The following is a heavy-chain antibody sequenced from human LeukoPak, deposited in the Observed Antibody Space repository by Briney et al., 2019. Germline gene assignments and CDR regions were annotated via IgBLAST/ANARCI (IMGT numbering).Heavy chain of an antibody. Sequence: SVKVSCTASGGTFSSYAISWVRQAPGQGLEWMGRIIPILGIANYAQKFQGRVTITADKSTSTAYMELSSLRSEDTAVYYCARDLTVVPAAMSGTWFDPWGQGTLVTVSS. D-gene: IGHD2-2*01. CDR2: IIPILGIA. V-gene: IGHV1-69*04. CDR3: ARDLTVVPAAMSGTWFDP. J-gene: IGHJ5*02. CDR1: GGTFSSYA.